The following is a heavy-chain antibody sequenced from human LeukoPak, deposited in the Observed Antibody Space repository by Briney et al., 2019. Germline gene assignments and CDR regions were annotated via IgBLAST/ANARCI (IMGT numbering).Heavy chain of an antibody. D-gene: IGHD5-24*01. CDR2: IYHSGST. J-gene: IGHJ4*02. Sequence: SETLSLTCTVSGYSITSGYYWGWIRQPPGKGLEWIGSIYHSGSTYYNPSLKSRVTISVDTSKNQFSLKLSSVTAADTAVYYCVRGGRDGYIVYYFDYWGQGTLVTVSS. V-gene: IGHV4-38-2*02. CDR3: VRGGRDGYIVYYFDY. CDR1: GYSITSGYY.